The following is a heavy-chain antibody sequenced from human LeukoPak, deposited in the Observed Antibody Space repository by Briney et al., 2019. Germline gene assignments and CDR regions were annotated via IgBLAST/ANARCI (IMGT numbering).Heavy chain of an antibody. Sequence: ASVKVSCKASGYTFTSYGISWVRQAPGQGLEWMGWISAYNGNTNYAQKLQGRVTMTTDTSTSTAYMELRSLRSDDTAVYYCARGGGVLEWLLFPNWSDPWGQGTLVTVSS. CDR2: ISAYNGNT. CDR3: ARGGGVLEWLLFPNWSDP. D-gene: IGHD3-3*01. V-gene: IGHV1-18*01. CDR1: GYTFTSYG. J-gene: IGHJ5*02.